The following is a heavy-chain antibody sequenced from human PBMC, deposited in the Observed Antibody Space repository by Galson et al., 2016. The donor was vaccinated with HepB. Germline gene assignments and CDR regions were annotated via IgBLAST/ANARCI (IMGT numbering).Heavy chain of an antibody. CDR2: IYSGGST. Sequence: SLRLSCAASGFTVGNNYMSWVRQAPGKGLEWVSLIYSGGSTLYADSVKGRFTISRDSSKNTLYLYMNSLRAGDTAVYYCGKHGGFDYWGQGALVTVSS. D-gene: IGHD3-16*01. J-gene: IGHJ4*02. CDR3: GKHGGFDY. V-gene: IGHV3-53*01. CDR1: GFTVGNNY.